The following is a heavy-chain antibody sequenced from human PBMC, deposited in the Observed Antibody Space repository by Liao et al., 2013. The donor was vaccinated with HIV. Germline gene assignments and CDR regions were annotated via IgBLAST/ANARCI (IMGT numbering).Heavy chain of an antibody. J-gene: IGHJ3*02. D-gene: IGHD4-23*01. CDR1: GGSITRNY. CDR2: ISTSGIT. Sequence: QVQLQESGPRLVRPPETLSLTCTMSGGSITRNYWIWIRQPSGKGLEWIGRISTSGITNYNPSLKSRVTISVDTSKNQFSLKLSSVTAADTAVYYCARVTLSGAGADAFDIWGQGTMVTVSS. V-gene: IGHV4-4*07. CDR3: ARVTLSGAGADAFDI.